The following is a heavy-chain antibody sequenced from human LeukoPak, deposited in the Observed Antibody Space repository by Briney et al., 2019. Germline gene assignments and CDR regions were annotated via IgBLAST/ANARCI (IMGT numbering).Heavy chain of an antibody. CDR1: GGSISSGDYY. V-gene: IGHV4-30-4*08. D-gene: IGHD6-13*01. J-gene: IGHJ6*03. CDR2: IYYSGST. CDR3: ARDGRYSSSWYYMDV. Sequence: PSETLSLTCTFSGGSISSGDYYWSWIRQPPGKGLEWIGYIYYSGSTYYNPSLKSRVTISVDTSKNQFSLKLSSVTAADTAVYYCARDGRYSSSWYYMDVWGKGTTVTVSS.